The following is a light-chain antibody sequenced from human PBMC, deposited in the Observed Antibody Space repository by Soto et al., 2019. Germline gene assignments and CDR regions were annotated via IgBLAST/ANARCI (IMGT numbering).Light chain of an antibody. V-gene: IGKV3-11*01. Sequence: EIVLTQSPATLSLSPGERATLSCRASQSVSSDLAWYQQKPGRAPTLLIYDATNRATGIPARFSGSGSGTDFTLTISSLESEDFAVYYCQQRRKWPPLFTFGPGTKVDIK. CDR2: DAT. CDR1: QSVSSD. J-gene: IGKJ3*01. CDR3: QQRRKWPPLFT.